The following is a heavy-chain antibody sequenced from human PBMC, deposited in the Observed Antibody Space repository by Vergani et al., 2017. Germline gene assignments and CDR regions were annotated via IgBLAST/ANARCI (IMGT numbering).Heavy chain of an antibody. V-gene: IGHV1-69*04. CDR2: IIPILGIA. J-gene: IGHJ4*02. Sequence: QVQLVQSGAEVKKPGASVKVSCKASGGTFSSYAISWVRQAPGQGLEWMGRIIPILGIANYAQKFQGRVTITADKSTSTAYMELSSLRSEDTAVYYCARDFGGVEMATTPYYWGQGTLVTVSS. CDR1: GGTFSSYA. D-gene: IGHD5-24*01. CDR3: ARDFGGVEMATTPYY.